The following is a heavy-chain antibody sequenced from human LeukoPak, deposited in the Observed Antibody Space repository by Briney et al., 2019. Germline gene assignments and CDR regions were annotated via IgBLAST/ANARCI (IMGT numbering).Heavy chain of an antibody. Sequence: PSETLSLTCTVSGGSISSGDYYWSWIRQPPGKGLEWIGYIYYSGSTYYNPSLKSRVTISVDTSKNQFSLKLSSVTAADTAVYHCARGDWNDGANWFDPWGQGTLVTVSS. D-gene: IGHD1-1*01. CDR1: GGSISSGDYY. J-gene: IGHJ5*02. CDR3: ARGDWNDGANWFDP. CDR2: IYYSGST. V-gene: IGHV4-30-4*08.